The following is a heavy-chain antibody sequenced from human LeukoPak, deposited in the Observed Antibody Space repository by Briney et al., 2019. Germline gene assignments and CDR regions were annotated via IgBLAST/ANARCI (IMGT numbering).Heavy chain of an antibody. CDR3: AREYYYEAINAFDI. D-gene: IGHD3-22*01. CDR2: INHSGST. J-gene: IGHJ3*02. Sequence: GSLRLSCAASGFTVSSNYMSWIRQPPGKGLEWIGEINHSGSTNYNPSLKSRVTISVDTSKNQFSLKLSSVTAADTAVYYCAREYYYEAINAFDIWGQGTMVTVSS. V-gene: IGHV4-34*01. CDR1: GFTVSSNY.